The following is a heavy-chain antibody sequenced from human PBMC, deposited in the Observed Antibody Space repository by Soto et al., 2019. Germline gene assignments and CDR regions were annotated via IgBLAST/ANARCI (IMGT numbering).Heavy chain of an antibody. V-gene: IGHV4-30-2*01. J-gene: IGHJ4*02. CDR1: GGSISSGGYA. Sequence: PLSLPVAVSGGSISSGGYAWSWIRQPPGKGLEWIAYIYNSGSTYYNPSLKSRVTISVDRSKSQFYLKLSSVTSADTAVYFCARGGGSWYPYFEYWGRGTLGTVSS. CDR3: ARGGGSWYPYFEY. CDR2: IYNSGST. D-gene: IGHD6-13*01.